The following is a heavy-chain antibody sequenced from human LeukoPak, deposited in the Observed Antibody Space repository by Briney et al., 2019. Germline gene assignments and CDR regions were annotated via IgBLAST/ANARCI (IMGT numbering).Heavy chain of an antibody. CDR3: ARDTGDYVSYWYFDL. V-gene: IGHV4-59*01. J-gene: IGHJ2*01. CDR1: GGSISGYY. D-gene: IGHD4-17*01. CDR2: IYYSGNT. Sequence: SETLSLTYTVSGGSISGYYWSWIRQSPGKGLEWIGHIYYSGNTNYNPSLKSRLTISLDTSKNQFSPKMSSVTAADTAVYYCARDTGDYVSYWYFDLWGRGTLVTVSS.